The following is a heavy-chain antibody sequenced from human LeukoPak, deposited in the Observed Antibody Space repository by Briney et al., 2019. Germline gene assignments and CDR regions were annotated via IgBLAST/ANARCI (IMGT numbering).Heavy chain of an antibody. Sequence: GRSLRLSCAASGFTFRSYGMHWVRQAPGKGPEWVAVIWYDGSNKYYADSVKGRFTISRDNSKNTLYLQMNSLRAEDTAVYYCAKSGVDIVATLDYWGQGTLVTVSS. D-gene: IGHD5-12*01. CDR2: IWYDGSNK. CDR3: AKSGVDIVATLDY. J-gene: IGHJ4*02. CDR1: GFTFRSYG. V-gene: IGHV3-33*06.